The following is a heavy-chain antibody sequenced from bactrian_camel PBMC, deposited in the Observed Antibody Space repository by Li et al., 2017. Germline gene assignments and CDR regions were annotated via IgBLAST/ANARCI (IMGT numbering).Heavy chain of an antibody. CDR1: GFTFRRRC. CDR2: IFFGGINE. CDR3: AASLTLPEERLCHLYYDVQY. D-gene: IGHD4*01. J-gene: IGHJ4*01. V-gene: IGHV3S25*01. Sequence: QLVESGGGSVQAGGSLRLSCVDSGFTFRRRCMGWFRQAPGKERERVAAIFFGGINEDYSDSVKGRFTISQDNAKNTVYLQMNSLKPEDTGMYYCAASLTLPEERLCHLYYDVQYWGQGTQVTVS.